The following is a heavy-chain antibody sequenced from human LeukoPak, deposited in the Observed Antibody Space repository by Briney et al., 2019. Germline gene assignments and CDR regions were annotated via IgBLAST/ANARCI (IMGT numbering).Heavy chain of an antibody. CDR3: ARGDITMVRGVTQHDAFDI. D-gene: IGHD3-10*01. J-gene: IGHJ3*02. Sequence: ASVKVSCKASGYTFTSYGISWVRQAPGQGLEWMGWISAYNGNTNYAQKLQGRVTMTTDTSTSTAYMELRSLRSDDTAVYYCARGDITMVRGVTQHDAFDIWGQGTMVTVSS. CDR2: ISAYNGNT. CDR1: GYTFTSYG. V-gene: IGHV1-18*01.